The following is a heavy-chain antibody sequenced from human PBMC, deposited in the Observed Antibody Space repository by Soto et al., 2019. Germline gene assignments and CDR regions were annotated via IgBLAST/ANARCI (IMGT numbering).Heavy chain of an antibody. CDR3: ARVNVVVAAATREYYFDY. Sequence: SVEVSCKASVYTFTGYYMHWVRQAPGQGLEWMGWINPNSGGTNYAQKFQGRVTMTRDTSISTAYMELSRLRSDDTAVYYCARVNVVVAAATREYYFDYWGQGTLVTVSS. D-gene: IGHD2-15*01. CDR2: INPNSGGT. V-gene: IGHV1-2*02. J-gene: IGHJ4*02. CDR1: VYTFTGYY.